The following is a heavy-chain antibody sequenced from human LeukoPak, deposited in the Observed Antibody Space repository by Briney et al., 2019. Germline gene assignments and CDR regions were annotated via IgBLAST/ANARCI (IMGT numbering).Heavy chain of an antibody. J-gene: IGHJ6*02. D-gene: IGHD1-1*01. CDR3: ARGFSVWTGYYYYYGMDV. CDR2: IYYSGST. Sequence: PSETLSLTCSVSGGSISNYYWSWIRQPPGMGLEWIGNIYYSGSTDYNPSLKSPVTMSVDTFKNQFSLKMSSVTAADTAVYYCARGFSVWTGYYYYYGMDVWGLGTTVTVSS. V-gene: IGHV4-59*01. CDR1: GGSISNYY.